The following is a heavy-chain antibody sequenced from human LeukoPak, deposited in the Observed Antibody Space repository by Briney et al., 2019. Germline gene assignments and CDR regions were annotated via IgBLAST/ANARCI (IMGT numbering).Heavy chain of an antibody. D-gene: IGHD5-18*01. Sequence: SETLSVTCAVYGGSFSGYYWSWIRQPPGKGLEWIGEINHSGSTNYNPSLKSRVTISVDTSKNQFSLKLSSVTAADTAVYYCARLRGYSYGWWGNFDYWGQGTLVTVSS. J-gene: IGHJ4*02. CDR2: INHSGST. CDR3: ARLRGYSYGWWGNFDY. CDR1: GGSFSGYY. V-gene: IGHV4-34*01.